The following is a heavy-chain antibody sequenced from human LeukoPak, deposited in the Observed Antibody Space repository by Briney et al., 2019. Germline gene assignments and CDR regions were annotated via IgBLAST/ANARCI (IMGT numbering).Heavy chain of an antibody. CDR3: ARGRNRYYYDSSGYPPDY. V-gene: IGHV4-34*01. CDR1: GGSFSGYY. J-gene: IGHJ4*02. CDR2: INHSGST. Sequence: PSETLSLTCAVYGGSFSGYYWSWIRQPPGKGLEWIGEINHSGSTNYNPSLKSRVTISVDTSKNQFSLKLSSVTATDTAVYYCARGRNRYYYDSSGYPPDYWGQGTLVTVSS. D-gene: IGHD3-22*01.